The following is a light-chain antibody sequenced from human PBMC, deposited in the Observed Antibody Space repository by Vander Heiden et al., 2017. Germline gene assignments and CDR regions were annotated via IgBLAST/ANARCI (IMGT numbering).Light chain of an antibody. V-gene: IGLV4-69*01. CDR2: VNSDGSH. CDR3: QTWGTGIQV. J-gene: IGLJ2*01. CDR1: SGHSSYA. Sequence: QLVLTQSPSASASLGSSVKLTCTLSSGHSSYAVAWHQEQPEKCPRYLMKVNSDGSHNKGDGIPDRFSGSSSGAERYLTISSLQSEDEADYYCQTWGTGIQVFGGGTKLTVL.